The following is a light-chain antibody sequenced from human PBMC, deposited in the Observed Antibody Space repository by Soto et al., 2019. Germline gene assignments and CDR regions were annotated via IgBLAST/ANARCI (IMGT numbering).Light chain of an antibody. CDR1: SSDVGGYKY. V-gene: IGLV2-11*01. CDR2: DVS. CDR3: RSYAGSYV. J-gene: IGLJ1*01. Sequence: QSALTQPRSVSGSPGQTVTISCTGTSSDVGGYKYVSWYQQHPGKAPKLTIYDVSKRPSGVPDRFSGSKSGNTASLTISGLQTGDEADYYCRSYAGSYVFGTGTKVTVL.